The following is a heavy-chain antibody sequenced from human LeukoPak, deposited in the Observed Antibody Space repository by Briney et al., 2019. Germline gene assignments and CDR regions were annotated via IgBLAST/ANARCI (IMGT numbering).Heavy chain of an antibody. J-gene: IGHJ6*02. CDR1: GYTFTGYY. CDR2: INPNSGGT. D-gene: IGHD6-13*01. V-gene: IGHV1-2*02. CDR3: ARASSSPLKKKSYYYYYGMDV. Sequence: GASVKVSCKASGYTFTGYYMHWVRQAPGQGLERMGWINPNSGGTNYAQKFQGRVTMTRDTSISTAYMELSRLRSDDTAVYYCARASSSPLKKKSYYYYYGMDVWGQGTTVTVSS.